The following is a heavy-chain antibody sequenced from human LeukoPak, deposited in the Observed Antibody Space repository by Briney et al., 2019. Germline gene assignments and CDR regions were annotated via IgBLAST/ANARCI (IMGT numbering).Heavy chain of an antibody. CDR2: INHSGST. Sequence: SETLSLTCAVYGGSFSGYYCSWIRQPPGKGLEWIGEINHSGSTNYNPSLKSRVTISVDTSKNQFSLKLSSVTAADTAVYYCARGRLYSSSWAPHSKGLDIWGQGTMVTVSS. V-gene: IGHV4-34*01. CDR3: ARGRLYSSSWAPHSKGLDI. D-gene: IGHD6-13*01. CDR1: GGSFSGYY. J-gene: IGHJ3*02.